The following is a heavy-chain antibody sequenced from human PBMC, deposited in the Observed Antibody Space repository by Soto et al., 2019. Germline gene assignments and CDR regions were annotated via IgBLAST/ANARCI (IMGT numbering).Heavy chain of an antibody. D-gene: IGHD3-10*01. Sequence: ASVKASCKASGYTFTSYGISWVRQAPGQGLEWMGWISAYNGNTNYAQKLQGRVTMTTDTSTSTAYMELRSLRSDDTAVYYCARGQPYYYGSGSYFYYYYYGMDVWGQGTTVTVSS. CDR1: GYTFTSYG. CDR2: ISAYNGNT. V-gene: IGHV1-18*01. J-gene: IGHJ6*02. CDR3: ARGQPYYYGSGSYFYYYYYGMDV.